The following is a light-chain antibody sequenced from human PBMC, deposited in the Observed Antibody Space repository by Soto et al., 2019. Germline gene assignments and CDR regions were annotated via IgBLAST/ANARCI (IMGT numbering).Light chain of an antibody. Sequence: EIVMTQSPATLSVSPGERATLSCRASQSVSSNLAGYQQKPGQAPRLLIYGASTRATGIPARFSGSGSGTECTLTISSLQYEDFAVYYCQQYNNWPRGTFGQGTKLEIK. CDR3: QQYNNWPRGT. CDR1: QSVSSN. V-gene: IGKV3-15*01. CDR2: GAS. J-gene: IGKJ2*01.